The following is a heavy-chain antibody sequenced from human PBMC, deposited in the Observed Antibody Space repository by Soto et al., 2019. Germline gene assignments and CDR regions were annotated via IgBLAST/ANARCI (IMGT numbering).Heavy chain of an antibody. J-gene: IGHJ4*02. CDR2: ISSSSTTI. V-gene: IGHV3-48*01. Sequence: GGSLRLSCAASGFTFSSYSMNWVRQAPGKGLEWVSYISSSSTTIYYADSVKGRFTISRDNAKNSLYLQMNSLRAEDTAVYYCARVSLYTLRGGFYRIAAPGRNDYWGQGALVTVSS. CDR1: GFTFSSYS. D-gene: IGHD6-13*01. CDR3: ARVSLYTLRGGFYRIAAPGRNDY.